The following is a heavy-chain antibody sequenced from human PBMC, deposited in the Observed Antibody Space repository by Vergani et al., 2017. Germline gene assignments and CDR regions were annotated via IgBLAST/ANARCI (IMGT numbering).Heavy chain of an antibody. CDR2: IQYDGSNK. D-gene: IGHD4-17*01. V-gene: IGHV3-30*02. CDR1: GFTFSSYG. Sequence: QVQLVESGGGVVQPGGSLRLSCAASGFTFSSYGRHWVRQAPGKGLEWVALIQYDGSNKYYADSVKGRLTLTRDDSKNTLHLQMNSLRPEDTAVYYCARGMTTETPGFDWFYIWGQGTMVSVSS. CDR3: ARGMTTETPGFDWFYI. J-gene: IGHJ3*02.